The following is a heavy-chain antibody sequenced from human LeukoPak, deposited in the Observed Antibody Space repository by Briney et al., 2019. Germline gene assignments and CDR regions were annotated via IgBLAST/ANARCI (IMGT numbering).Heavy chain of an antibody. CDR2: IIPIISIT. V-gene: IGHV1-69*04. CDR1: GSAFDSYG. Sequence: SVKVSCKASGSAFDSYGISWVRQAPGQGLEWMGRIIPIISITNYAQRFQGRLTITADKSTTTAYMELSSLISEDTAVYYCARDPICSVGICFPWGQGTLVTVSS. J-gene: IGHJ5*02. CDR3: ARDPICSVGICFP. D-gene: IGHD2-15*01.